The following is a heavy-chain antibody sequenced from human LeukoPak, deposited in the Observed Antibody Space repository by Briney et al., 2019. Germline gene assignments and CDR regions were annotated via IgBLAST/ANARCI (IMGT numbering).Heavy chain of an antibody. J-gene: IGHJ4*02. Sequence: GGSLRLSCAASGFTFSNYGIHWVRQAPGKGLEWEAFIRYDGSNKEYADSVKGRFTISRDNSKNTLYLQMNSLRTEDTAVYYCAKDSVVAASTPGFWGQGTLVTVSS. D-gene: IGHD2-15*01. CDR2: IRYDGSNK. CDR3: AKDSVVAASTPGF. CDR1: GFTFSNYG. V-gene: IGHV3-30*02.